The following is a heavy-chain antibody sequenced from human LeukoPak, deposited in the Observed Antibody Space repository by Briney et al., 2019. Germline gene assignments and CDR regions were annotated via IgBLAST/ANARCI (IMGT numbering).Heavy chain of an antibody. J-gene: IGHJ4*02. Sequence: GSLRLSCAASGFSFSSYAMSWVRQAPGKGLEWVSAIVGSGGNMYHADSVKGRFTISRDNFKSTLYLQMNSLRAEDTAVYYCAKGLTWDSTSCSDWGQGTLVTVSS. CDR3: AKGLTWDSTSCSD. CDR1: GFSFSSYA. V-gene: IGHV3-23*01. CDR2: IVGSGGNM. D-gene: IGHD2-2*01.